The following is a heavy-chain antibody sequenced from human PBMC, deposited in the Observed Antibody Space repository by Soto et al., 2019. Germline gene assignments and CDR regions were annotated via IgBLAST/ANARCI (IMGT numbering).Heavy chain of an antibody. V-gene: IGHV4-34*01. D-gene: IGHD3-10*01. Sequence: SETLSLTCAVYSGSLNGDYWSWIRQPPGKGLEWIGEVSHTEGTRYSSSLKSRVTISVDTSNNQFSLKLTSLTAADTVVYYCARGVRITMVPYFDYWGQGTLVTVSS. CDR1: SGSLNGDY. CDR2: VSHTEGT. CDR3: ARGVRITMVPYFDY. J-gene: IGHJ4*02.